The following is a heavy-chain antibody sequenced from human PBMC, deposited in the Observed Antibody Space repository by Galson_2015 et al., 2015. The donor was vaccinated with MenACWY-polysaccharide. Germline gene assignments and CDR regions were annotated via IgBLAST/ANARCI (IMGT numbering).Heavy chain of an antibody. D-gene: IGHD6-13*01. J-gene: IGHJ5*01. CDR1: GFTFSTYS. Sequence: SLRLSLAASGFTFSTYSMTWVRQAPGKGLEWVSYINGGSSTIYYADSVKGRFTIYRDNAENSLYLQMNSLRDDDTAVYYCARDSGIAGADDSWGQGTLVTVSS. CDR2: INGGSSTI. V-gene: IGHV3-48*02. CDR3: ARDSGIAGADDS.